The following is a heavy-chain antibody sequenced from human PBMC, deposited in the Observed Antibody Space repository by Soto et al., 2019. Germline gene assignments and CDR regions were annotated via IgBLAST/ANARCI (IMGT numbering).Heavy chain of an antibody. D-gene: IGHD2-2*01. Sequence: GGSLRLSCAASGFTFSDYYMSWIRQAPGKGLEWVSYISSSSSYTNYADSVKGRFTISRDNAENSLYLQMNSLRAEDTAVYYCARRGHIVVVPAANGMDVWGQGTTVTVSS. J-gene: IGHJ6*02. CDR2: ISSSSSYT. CDR3: ARRGHIVVVPAANGMDV. V-gene: IGHV3-11*06. CDR1: GFTFSDYY.